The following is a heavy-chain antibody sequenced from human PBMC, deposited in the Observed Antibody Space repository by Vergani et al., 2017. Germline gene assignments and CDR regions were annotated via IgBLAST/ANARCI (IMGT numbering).Heavy chain of an antibody. D-gene: IGHD6-19*01. CDR1: GGSISSSSYY. CDR2: IYYSGST. Sequence: QLQLQESGPGLVKPSETLSLTCTVSGGSISSSSYYWGWIRQPPGKGLEWIGSIYYSGSTYYNPSLKSRVTISVDTSKNQFSLKLSSVTAADTAVDYCARDYSSGWDHYWGQGTLVTVSS. V-gene: IGHV4-39*07. CDR3: ARDYSSGWDHY. J-gene: IGHJ4*02.